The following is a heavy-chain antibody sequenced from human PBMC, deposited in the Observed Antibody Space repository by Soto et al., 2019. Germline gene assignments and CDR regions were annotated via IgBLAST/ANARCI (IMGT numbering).Heavy chain of an antibody. D-gene: IGHD3-10*01. J-gene: IGHJ5*02. CDR1: GGTFSSYT. CDR3: ARDGALLWFGELKGFDP. V-gene: IGHV1-69*08. CDR2: IIPILGIA. Sequence: QVQLVQSGAEVKKPGSSVKVSCKASGGTFSSYTISWVRQAPGQGLEWMGRIIPILGIANYAQKFQGRVTITADKSTSTAYMELSSLRSEDTAVYYCARDGALLWFGELKGFDPWGRGTLVTVSS.